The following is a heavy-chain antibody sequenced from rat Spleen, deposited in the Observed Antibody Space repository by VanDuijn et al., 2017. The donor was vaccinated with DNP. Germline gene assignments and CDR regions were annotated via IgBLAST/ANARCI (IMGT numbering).Heavy chain of an antibody. CDR3: ARWNIGTSTLDY. Sequence: EVQLQESGPGLVKPSQSLSLTCSVTGYSITSSYRWNWIRKFPGNKLEWMGYINSAGSTNYNPSLKSRISITRETSKNQLFLQVNSVTTEDTATYYCARWNIGTSTLDYWGQGVMVTVSS. D-gene: IGHD1-5*01. V-gene: IGHV3-3*01. CDR2: INSAGST. CDR1: GYSITSSYR. J-gene: IGHJ2*01.